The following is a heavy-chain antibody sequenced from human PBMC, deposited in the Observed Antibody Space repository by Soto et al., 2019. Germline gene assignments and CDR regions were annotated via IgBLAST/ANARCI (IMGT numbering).Heavy chain of an antibody. V-gene: IGHV1-24*01. CDR2: FDPGDGET. D-gene: IGHD3-22*01. CDR3: APGKAPSRHYDSSGTIDY. Sequence: APVEVSCRVSGYTLTELSMPWVLQAPGKGLEGVGGFDPGDGETIYAQKVQGRVTMTEDTSTDTAYMELSSLRSEDTAVYYRAPGKAPSRHYDSSGTIDYWGQGTLVTVSS. J-gene: IGHJ4*02. CDR1: GYTLTELS.